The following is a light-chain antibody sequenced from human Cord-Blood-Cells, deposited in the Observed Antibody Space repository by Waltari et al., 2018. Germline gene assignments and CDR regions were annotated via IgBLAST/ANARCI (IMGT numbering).Light chain of an antibody. CDR2: EGS. Sequence: QSALTQPASVSGSPGQSITISCTGTSSDVGSYNLVSWYQQHPGKAPKRMIYEGSKRPSGVSNRFSGSKSGNTASLTIPGLQAEDEADYYCCSYAGSSTWVFGGGTKLTVL. CDR1: SSDVGSYNL. V-gene: IGLV2-23*01. CDR3: CSYAGSSTWV. J-gene: IGLJ3*02.